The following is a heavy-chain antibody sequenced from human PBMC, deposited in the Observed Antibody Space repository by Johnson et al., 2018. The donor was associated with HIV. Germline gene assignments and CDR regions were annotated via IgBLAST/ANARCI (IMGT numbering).Heavy chain of an antibody. CDR1: GFTFSNYA. V-gene: IGHV3-23*04. CDR3: ARGGGGWEEGALDI. CDR2: LSGSGNNT. J-gene: IGHJ3*02. Sequence: VQLVESGGGLVQPGGSLRLSCAASGFTFSNYAMSWVRQAPGKGLEWVPGLSGSGNNTPYADSVTGRFTVSRDNFKNSLYLQMNSLRAEDTAVYYCARGGGGWEEGALDIWGQGTMVTVSS. D-gene: IGHD6-19*01.